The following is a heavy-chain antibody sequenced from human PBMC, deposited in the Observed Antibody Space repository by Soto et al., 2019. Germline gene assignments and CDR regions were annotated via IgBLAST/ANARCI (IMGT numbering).Heavy chain of an antibody. Sequence: HPGGSLRLSCTVSGFIFSDYWMSWVRRAPGRGLEWVANIRQDATESYYADSVRGRSTLARDNTKNSVSLQMDSLTAEDTAVYYCARPHTIFGVVSPHFDYWGQGILVTVSS. CDR2: IRQDATES. CDR3: ARPHTIFGVVSPHFDY. D-gene: IGHD3-3*01. CDR1: GFIFSDYW. J-gene: IGHJ4*02. V-gene: IGHV3-7*01.